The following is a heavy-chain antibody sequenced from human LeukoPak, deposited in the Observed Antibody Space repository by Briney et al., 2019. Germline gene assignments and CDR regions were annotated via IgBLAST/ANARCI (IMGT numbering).Heavy chain of an antibody. J-gene: IGHJ6*02. CDR1: GFTFSSYA. CDR3: ARGKQQLDYFYYYGLDV. CDR2: ISGSGGST. V-gene: IGHV3-23*01. D-gene: IGHD6-13*01. Sequence: GGSLRLSCAASGFTFSSYAMSWVRQAPGKGLEWVSAISGSGGSTNYADPVKGRFTISRDNSKNTLYLQMNSLRGEDTAIYYCARGKQQLDYFYYYGLDVWGRGTTVTVSS.